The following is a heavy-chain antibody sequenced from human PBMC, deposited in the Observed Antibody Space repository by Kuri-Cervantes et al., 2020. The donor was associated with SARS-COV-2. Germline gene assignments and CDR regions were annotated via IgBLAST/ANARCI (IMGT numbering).Heavy chain of an antibody. J-gene: IGHJ3*02. CDR2: ISSSSSYT. CDR1: GFTFSDYY. V-gene: IGHV3-11*03. CDR3: ASFGSGWYDDAFDI. Sequence: GESLKISCAASGFTFSDYYMRWSRQAPGKGLEWVSYISSSSSYTNYADSVKGRFTISRDNTKNSLYLQMNSLRAEDTAVYYCASFGSGWYDDAFDIWGQGTMVTVSS. D-gene: IGHD6-19*01.